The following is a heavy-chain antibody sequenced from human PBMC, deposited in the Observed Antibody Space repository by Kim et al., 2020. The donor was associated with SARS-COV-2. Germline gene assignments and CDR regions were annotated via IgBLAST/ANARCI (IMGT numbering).Heavy chain of an antibody. CDR3: ARDHLGVSAYYYYYYGMDV. CDR1: GGSISSYY. V-gene: IGHV4-59*01. Sequence: SETLSLTCTVSGGSISSYYWSWIRQPPGKGLEWIGYIYYSGSTNYNPSLKSRVTISVDTSKNQFSLKLSSVTAADTAVYYCARDHLGVSAYYYYYYGMDVWGQGTTVTVSS. CDR2: IYYSGST. J-gene: IGHJ6*02. D-gene: IGHD3-16*01.